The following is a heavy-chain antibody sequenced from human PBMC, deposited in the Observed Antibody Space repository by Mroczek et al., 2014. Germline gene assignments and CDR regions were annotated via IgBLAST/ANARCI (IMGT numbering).Heavy chain of an antibody. CDR2: INPNSGGT. CDR1: GYTFTGYY. J-gene: IGHJ3*02. D-gene: IGHD5-18*01. V-gene: IGHV1-2*02. CDR3: ARPTSGYSYGYRDAFDI. Sequence: NPGASVKVSCKASGYTFTGYYMHWVRQAPGQGLEWMGWINPNSGGTNYAQKFQGRVTMARDTSISTAYMELSRLRSDDTAVYYCARPTSGYSYGYRDAFDIWGQGTMVTVSS.